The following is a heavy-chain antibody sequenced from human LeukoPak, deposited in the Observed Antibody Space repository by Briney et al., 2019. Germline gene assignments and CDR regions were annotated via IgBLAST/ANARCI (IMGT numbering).Heavy chain of an antibody. CDR1: GFIFSNYW. J-gene: IGHJ6*02. Sequence: GGSLRLSCAAPGFIFSNYWMTWVRQAPGKGLEWVANIKQDGRENYYVDSVKARFTISRDNAKNSMYLQMNSLRAEDTAVYYCARHMKLELPASSGYCYGMDVWGRGTTVTVSS. D-gene: IGHD1-7*01. V-gene: IGHV3-7*01. CDR2: IKQDGREN. CDR3: ARHMKLELPASSGYCYGMDV.